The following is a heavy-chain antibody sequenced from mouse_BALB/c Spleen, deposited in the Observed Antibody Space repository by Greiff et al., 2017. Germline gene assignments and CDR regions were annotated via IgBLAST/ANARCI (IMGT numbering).Heavy chain of an antibody. J-gene: IGHJ4*01. D-gene: IGHD2-1*01. CDR2: ISSGSSTI. CDR3: ARTGNYEYYAMDY. V-gene: IGHV5-17*02. Sequence: EVKLMESGGGLVQPGGSRKLSCAASGFTFSSFGMHWVRQAPEKGLEWVAYISSGSSTIYYADTVKGRFTISRDNPKNTLFLQMNSLRSEDTAMYYCARTGNYEYYAMDYWGQGTSVTVSS. CDR1: GFTFSSFG.